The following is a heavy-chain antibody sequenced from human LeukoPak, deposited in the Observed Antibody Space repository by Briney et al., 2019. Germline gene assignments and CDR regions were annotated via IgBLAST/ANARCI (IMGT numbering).Heavy chain of an antibody. CDR2: IYYSGST. CDR3: ARDMRGYTH. D-gene: IGHD5-24*01. J-gene: IGHJ4*02. Sequence: SETLSLTCTVSGGSVSSGSYYWSWIRQPPGKGLEWIGYIYYSGSTNYNPSLKSRVTISVDTSKNQFSLKLSSVTAADTAVYYCARDMRGYTHWGQGTLVTVSS. CDR1: GGSVSSGSYY. V-gene: IGHV4-61*01.